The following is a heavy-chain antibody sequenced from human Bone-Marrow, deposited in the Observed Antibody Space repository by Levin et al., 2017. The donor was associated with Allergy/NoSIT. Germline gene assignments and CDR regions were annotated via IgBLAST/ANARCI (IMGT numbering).Heavy chain of an antibody. J-gene: IGHJ6*02. CDR2: ILYDGSDK. V-gene: IGHV3-30*03. CDR3: ARPPRGAFVRYPMDV. Sequence: RAGGSLRLSCAASGFSFSAYAMHWVRQAPGKGLEWVAVILYDGSDKYYADSVKGRFTVSRDNSKNTLYLQMNTLRAEDTAVYYCARPPRGAFVRYPMDVWGPGTTVIVSS. D-gene: IGHD3-10*01. CDR1: GFSFSAYA.